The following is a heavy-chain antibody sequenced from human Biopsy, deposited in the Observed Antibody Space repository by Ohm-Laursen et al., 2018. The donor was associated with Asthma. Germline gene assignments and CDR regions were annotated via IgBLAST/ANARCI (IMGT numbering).Heavy chain of an antibody. Sequence: ASVKVSCKASGYTFINYAIHWVRQAPGQRLEWMGGITAGNGNTKYSQKFQGRVTISRDTSASTAYMDLSSLRSEDTAVYYCAKVYDYAYHYDTFDIWGQGTMVTVSS. CDR2: ITAGNGNT. D-gene: IGHD4-17*01. J-gene: IGHJ3*02. CDR1: GYTFINYA. V-gene: IGHV1-3*01. CDR3: AKVYDYAYHYDTFDI.